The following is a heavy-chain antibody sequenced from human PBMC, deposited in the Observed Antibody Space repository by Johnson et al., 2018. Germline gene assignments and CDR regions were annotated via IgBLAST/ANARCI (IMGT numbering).Heavy chain of an antibody. CDR1: GFTFSSYN. Sequence: VQLVESGGGLVQPGQSXRLSCVVSGFTFSSYNMNWVRQAPGKGLAWVAYITSDSNTMYYADAVKVRFTISRDDAKNSLFLQMISLGVEDTAVYFCAGYCSGGSCYSPHGLDIWGQGTMVTVSS. V-gene: IGHV3-48*04. J-gene: IGHJ3*02. CDR3: AGYCSGGSCYSPHGLDI. CDR2: ITSDSNTM. D-gene: IGHD2-15*01.